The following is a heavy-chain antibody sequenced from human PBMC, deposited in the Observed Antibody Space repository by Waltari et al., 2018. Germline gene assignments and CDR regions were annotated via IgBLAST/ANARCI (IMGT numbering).Heavy chain of an antibody. D-gene: IGHD3-3*01. Sequence: QVQLQQWGAGLLKPSETLSLTCAVYGGSFSGYYWSWIRQPPGKGLEWIGEINHSGSTNYNPSLKSRVTISVDTSKNQFSLKLSSVTAADTAVYYCARIKSRGLEWGSLYYYYGMDVWGQGTTVIVSS. V-gene: IGHV4-34*01. CDR3: ARIKSRGLEWGSLYYYYGMDV. J-gene: IGHJ6*02. CDR2: INHSGST. CDR1: GGSFSGYY.